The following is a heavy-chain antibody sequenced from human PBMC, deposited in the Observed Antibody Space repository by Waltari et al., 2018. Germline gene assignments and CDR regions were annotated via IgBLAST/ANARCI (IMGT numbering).Heavy chain of an antibody. D-gene: IGHD3-3*01. J-gene: IGHJ3*02. Sequence: EVQLVESGGGLVQPGGSLRLSCATSGFTFRRHWLTWVRQVPGKGLEWVANIKQDGGEKYYVDSVKGRFTISRDNAKNSLYLQMNSQRAEDTAVYYCARLGNDFWSGPDAFDIWGQGTMVTVSS. V-gene: IGHV3-7*01. CDR1: GFTFRRHW. CDR2: IKQDGGEK. CDR3: ARLGNDFWSGPDAFDI.